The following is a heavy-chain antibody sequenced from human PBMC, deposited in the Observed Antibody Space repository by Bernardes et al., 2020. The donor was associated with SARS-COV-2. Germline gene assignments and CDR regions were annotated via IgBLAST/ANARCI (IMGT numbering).Heavy chain of an antibody. J-gene: IGHJ4*02. Sequence: GGSLRLSCAASGFTFSSYAMSWVRQAPGKGLEWVSTISCSGGSTYYADSMKGRFTISRDNSKNTLYLQMNSLRAEDTAIYYCAKDPFYDFWSGYYFDYWGQGTLVTVSS. D-gene: IGHD3-3*01. CDR1: GFTFSSYA. CDR3: AKDPFYDFWSGYYFDY. CDR2: ISCSGGST. V-gene: IGHV3-23*01.